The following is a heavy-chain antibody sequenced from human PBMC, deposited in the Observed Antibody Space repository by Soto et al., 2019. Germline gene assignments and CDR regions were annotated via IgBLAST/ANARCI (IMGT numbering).Heavy chain of an antibody. Sequence: GGSLRLSCAASGFTFSSYSMNWVRQAPGKGLEWVSSISSSSSYIYYADSVKGRFTISRDNAKNSLYLQMNSLRAEDTAVYYCARAVCGGDCYYYYYGMDVWGQGTTVTVSS. V-gene: IGHV3-21*01. J-gene: IGHJ6*02. D-gene: IGHD2-21*02. CDR2: ISSSSSYI. CDR3: ARAVCGGDCYYYYYGMDV. CDR1: GFTFSSYS.